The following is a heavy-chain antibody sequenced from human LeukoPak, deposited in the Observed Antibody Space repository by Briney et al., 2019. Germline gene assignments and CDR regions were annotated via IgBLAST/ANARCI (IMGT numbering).Heavy chain of an antibody. J-gene: IGHJ4*02. CDR3: ARSISSYSYFDF. CDR2: IYTSGDT. Sequence: SETLSLTCTLSGASMTNYYWSWIRQPAGKGLEWIGRIYTSGDTNYTATLSSRVAMSLDTSRNQFSLKLRSVTAADTAVYYCARSISSYSYFDFWGQGTLVTVSS. V-gene: IGHV4-4*07. CDR1: GASMTNYY. D-gene: IGHD2-15*01.